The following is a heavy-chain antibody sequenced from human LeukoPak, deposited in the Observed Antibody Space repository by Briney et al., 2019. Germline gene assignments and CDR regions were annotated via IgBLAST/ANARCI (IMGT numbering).Heavy chain of an antibody. Sequence: QTGGSLRLSCAASGFTFSSYSMNWVRQAPGKGLEWVGSVSDSGRAFYNPSLKSRVTISIDTFKNDFSLRLTSVAAADTAVYYCARAGSSIAARPPDYWGQGTLVIVSS. CDR3: ARAGSSIAARPPDY. D-gene: IGHD6-6*01. V-gene: IGHV4-38-2*01. J-gene: IGHJ4*02. CDR1: GFTFSSYS. CDR2: VSDSGRA.